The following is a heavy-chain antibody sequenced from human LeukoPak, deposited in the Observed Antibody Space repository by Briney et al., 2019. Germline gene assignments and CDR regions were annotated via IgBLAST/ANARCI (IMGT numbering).Heavy chain of an antibody. CDR3: VRESDVWSGPGIGRPLDV. V-gene: IGHV3-7*01. CDR2: IKEDGSDK. CDR1: GFTFSNSW. D-gene: IGHD3-3*01. J-gene: IGHJ6*04. Sequence: GGSLRLSCLASGFTFSNSWMTWVRQAPGRGLEGVANIKEDGSDKQYVDSVRGRFTISRDNAKNSVYLQMDGLRAEDTAVYHCVRESDVWSGPGIGRPLDVWGKGTTVTVSS.